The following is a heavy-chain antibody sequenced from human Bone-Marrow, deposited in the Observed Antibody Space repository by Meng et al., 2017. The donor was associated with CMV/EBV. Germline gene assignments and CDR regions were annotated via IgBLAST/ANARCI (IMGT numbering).Heavy chain of an antibody. CDR3: KEVDE. J-gene: IGHJ4*02. V-gene: IGHV3-30*03. CDR2: ISHDGDDK. CDR1: GFSFSNSV. Sequence: GESLKISCAASGFSFSNSVMHWVRQAPGKGLEWVAAISHDGDDKFYADSVKGRFTISGDNTKNTLYLHLNRLRVDDTALYYCKEVDEWGQGTRVTVSS.